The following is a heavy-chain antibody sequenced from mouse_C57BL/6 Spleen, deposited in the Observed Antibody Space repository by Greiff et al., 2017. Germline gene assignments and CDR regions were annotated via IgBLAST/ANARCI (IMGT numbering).Heavy chain of an antibody. CDR1: GFTFSSYG. CDR3: ASQLPDYAMDY. J-gene: IGHJ4*01. CDR2: ISSGGSYT. V-gene: IGHV5-6*01. D-gene: IGHD1-1*01. Sequence: EVKLMESGGDLVKPGGSLKLSCAASGFTFSSYGMSWVRQTPDKRLEWVATISSGGSYTYYPDSVKGRFTISRDNAKNTLYLQMSSLKSEDTAMYYCASQLPDYAMDYWGQGTSVTVSS.